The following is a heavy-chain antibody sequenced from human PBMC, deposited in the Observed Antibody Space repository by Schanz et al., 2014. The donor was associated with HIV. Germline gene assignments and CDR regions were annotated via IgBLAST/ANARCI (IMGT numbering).Heavy chain of an antibody. Sequence: QVQLVQSGAEVKKPGASVKVSCKTSGYLFTNYGVNWVRQATGLGLEWMGGIVPIFGTTNYAQRFQGRVSITADDSTSTAYMELSSLRSEDSAIYYCARSASVISSGWCSGNACYSGAFHSWGQGTLVTVSS. J-gene: IGHJ4*02. CDR3: ARSASVISSGWCSGNACYSGAFHS. D-gene: IGHD2-15*01. CDR1: GYLFTNYG. CDR2: IVPIFGTT. V-gene: IGHV1-69*13.